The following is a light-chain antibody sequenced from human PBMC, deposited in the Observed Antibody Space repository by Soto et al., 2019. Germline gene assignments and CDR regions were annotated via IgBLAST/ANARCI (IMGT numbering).Light chain of an antibody. CDR2: EGS. CDR3: QPYRTTSRT. J-gene: IGKJ1*01. CDR1: QSINTW. V-gene: IGKV1-5*03. Sequence: DIQMTQSPSTLSASVGDRITITCRASQSINTWLAWYQQKPGEAPKLLIYEGSTLERGVPSRFSRRGSVTEFARTISRLQPDDFSAFDCQPYRTTSRTFGQGAKVEVK.